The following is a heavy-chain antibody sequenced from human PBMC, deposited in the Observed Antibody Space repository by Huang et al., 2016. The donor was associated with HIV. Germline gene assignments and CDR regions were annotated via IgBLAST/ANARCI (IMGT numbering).Heavy chain of an antibody. V-gene: IGHV4-59*01. D-gene: IGHD5-12*01. CDR2: IYYSGGT. CDR3: ARGPSPWLQEAFDI. J-gene: IGHJ3*02. Sequence: QVQLQESGPGLVKPSETLSLTCTVSGGSISSSYWSWIRQPPGKGLECIGEIYYSGGTTYNPSLESRVTISVDTSKNQFSLKLRSVTAADTAVYYCARGPSPWLQEAFDIWGQGTMVTVSS. CDR1: GGSISSSY.